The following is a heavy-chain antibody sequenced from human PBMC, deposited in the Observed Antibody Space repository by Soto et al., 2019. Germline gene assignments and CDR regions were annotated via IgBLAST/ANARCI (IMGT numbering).Heavy chain of an antibody. D-gene: IGHD3-22*01. CDR2: INAGNGNT. J-gene: IGHJ6*02. Sequence: ASVKVSCKASGYTFTSYAMHWVRQAPGQRLEWMGWINAGNGNTKYSQKFQGRVTITRDTSASTAYMELSSLRSEDTAVYYCASRDDYYDSSGYYYYYYGMDVWGQGTTVTVSS. CDR1: GYTFTSYA. V-gene: IGHV1-3*01. CDR3: ASRDDYYDSSGYYYYYYGMDV.